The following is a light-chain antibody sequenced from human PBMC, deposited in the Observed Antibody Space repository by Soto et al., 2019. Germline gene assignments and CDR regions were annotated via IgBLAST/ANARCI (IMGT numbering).Light chain of an antibody. Sequence: DIQMTQSPSTLSASVGDRVTITCRASQIISSWLAWYQQKLGRAPRLLIYDASSLESGVPSRFSGSGSGTEFTLTISSLQSEDFAVYYCQQYDDWPLTFGQGTRLEI. CDR2: DAS. CDR3: QQYDDWPLT. CDR1: QIISSW. J-gene: IGKJ5*01. V-gene: IGKV1-5*01.